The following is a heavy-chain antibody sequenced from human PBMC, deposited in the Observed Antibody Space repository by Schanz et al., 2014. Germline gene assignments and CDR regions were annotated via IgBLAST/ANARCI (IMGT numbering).Heavy chain of an antibody. CDR1: GGSVSSGGDY. Sequence: QVQLQESGPGLVKPSQTLSLTCTVSGGSVSSGGDYWSRIRQHPGKGLEWIGFISYSGSTYYNLSLKSRVTISVDTSKSQFSMNLSSATAADTAVYYCARDRGHGDLPGDIWGQGTMVTVSS. CDR3: ARDRGHGDLPGDI. D-gene: IGHD4-17*01. CDR2: ISYSGST. J-gene: IGHJ3*02. V-gene: IGHV4-31*03.